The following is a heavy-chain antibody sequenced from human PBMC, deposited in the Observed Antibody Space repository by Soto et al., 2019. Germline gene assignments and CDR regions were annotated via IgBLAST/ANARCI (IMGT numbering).Heavy chain of an antibody. V-gene: IGHV3-7*03. CDR3: AGARIDY. J-gene: IGHJ4*02. Sequence: EVQLVESGGGLVQPGGSLRLSCAVSGFIFSDYWMTWVRQAPGKGLEWVANINPEGSEKYYVDSVKGRFTISRDNAKNSLCLQMFSLGDEDTALDYCAGARIDYWGWGNLVIVSS. D-gene: IGHD6-6*01. CDR2: INPEGSEK. CDR1: GFIFSDYW.